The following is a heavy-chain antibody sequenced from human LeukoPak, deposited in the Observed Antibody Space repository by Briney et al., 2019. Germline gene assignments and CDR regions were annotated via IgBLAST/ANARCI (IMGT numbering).Heavy chain of an antibody. Sequence: SVKVSCKASGGTFSSYAISWVRQAPGQGLEWMGGIIPIFGIANYAQKFQGRVTITADKSTSTAYMELSSLRSEDTAVYYCAANYGSGSGAFDIWGQGTMVTVSS. J-gene: IGHJ3*02. V-gene: IGHV1-69*10. CDR3: AANYGSGSGAFDI. D-gene: IGHD3-10*01. CDR1: GGTFSSYA. CDR2: IIPIFGIA.